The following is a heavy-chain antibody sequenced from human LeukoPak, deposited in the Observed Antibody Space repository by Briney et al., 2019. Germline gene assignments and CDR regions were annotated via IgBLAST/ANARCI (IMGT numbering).Heavy chain of an antibody. J-gene: IGHJ4*02. V-gene: IGHV4-31*03. D-gene: IGHD3-10*01. CDR2: NYYSGST. CDR3: ARGEYGSGSYPFDY. Sequence: PSQTLSLTCTVSGGSISSGGYYWTWIRQHPGKGLVWIGYNYYSGSTYYNPSLKSRVTISVDTSKNQFSLKLSSVTAADTAVYYCARGEYGSGSYPFDYWGQGTLVTVSS. CDR1: GGSISSGGYY.